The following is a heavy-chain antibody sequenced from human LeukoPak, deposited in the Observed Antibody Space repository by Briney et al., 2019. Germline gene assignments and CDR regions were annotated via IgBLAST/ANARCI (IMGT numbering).Heavy chain of an antibody. CDR1: GFTFSSYS. CDR3: ARDQGYCSGGSCYKKGRVYYYYMGV. D-gene: IGHD2-15*01. Sequence: GGSLRLSCAASGFTFSSYSMNWVRQAPGKGLEWVSSISSSSSYIYYADSVKGRFTISRDNAKNSLYLQMNSLRAEDTAVYYCARDQGYCSGGSCYKKGRVYYYYMGVWGKGTTVTVSS. CDR2: ISSSSSYI. J-gene: IGHJ6*03. V-gene: IGHV3-21*01.